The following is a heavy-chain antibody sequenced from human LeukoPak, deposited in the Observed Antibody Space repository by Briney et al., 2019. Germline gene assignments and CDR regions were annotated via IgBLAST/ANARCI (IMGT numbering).Heavy chain of an antibody. CDR2: IKQDGSGK. V-gene: IGHV3-7*03. Sequence: PGGSLRLSCAASGFTFSSYWMSWVRQAPGKGLEWVASIKQDGSGKYYVDSVKGRFTISRDNAKNSLYLQMNSLRAEDTAVYYCARAYYYDSSGLRYWGQGTLVTVSS. CDR1: GFTFSSYW. CDR3: ARAYYYDSSGLRY. D-gene: IGHD3-22*01. J-gene: IGHJ4*02.